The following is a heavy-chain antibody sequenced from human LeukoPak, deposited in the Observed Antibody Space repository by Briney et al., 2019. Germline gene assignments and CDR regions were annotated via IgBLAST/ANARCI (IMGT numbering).Heavy chain of an antibody. CDR1: GFTFSSYA. J-gene: IGHJ4*02. CDR3: ARAPAFCGGDCYPARLDS. CDR2: VSYDGRSK. D-gene: IGHD2-21*02. V-gene: IGHV3-30*04. Sequence: GGSLRLSCAASGFTFSSYAMHWVRQAPGKGLEWVAIVSYDGRSKYHADSVKGRFIISRDDSKNTLHLQMNSLRAEDTALYYCARAPAFCGGDCYPARLDSWGQGTLVTVSS.